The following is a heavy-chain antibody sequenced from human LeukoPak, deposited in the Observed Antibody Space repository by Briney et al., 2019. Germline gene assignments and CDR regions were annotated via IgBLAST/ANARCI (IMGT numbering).Heavy chain of an antibody. V-gene: IGHV1-8*01. D-gene: IGHD2-21*02. CDR3: ARDGAYCGGDCYSNYYYYMDV. CDR1: GYTFTSYD. J-gene: IGHJ6*03. CDR2: MNPNSGDT. Sequence: ASVKVSCKASGYTFTSYDINWVRQATGQGLEWMGWMNPNSGDTGYVQKFQGRVTMTRDTSISTAYMELSSLRSEDTAVYYCARDGAYCGGDCYSNYYYYMDVWGKGTTVTVSS.